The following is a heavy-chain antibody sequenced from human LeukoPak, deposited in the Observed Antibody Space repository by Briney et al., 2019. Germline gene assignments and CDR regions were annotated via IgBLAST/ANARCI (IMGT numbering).Heavy chain of an antibody. CDR1: GLTFSTYS. Sequence: GGSLRLSCAASGLTFSTYSMNCVRQAPGKGLEWVSYISSGSSTIYYAESVKGRFTISRDNAKNSLYLQMNSLRDEDTAVYYCARAASSGIAVAEDYWGQGTLATVSS. CDR3: ARAASSGIAVAEDY. V-gene: IGHV3-48*02. J-gene: IGHJ4*02. D-gene: IGHD6-19*01. CDR2: ISSGSSTI.